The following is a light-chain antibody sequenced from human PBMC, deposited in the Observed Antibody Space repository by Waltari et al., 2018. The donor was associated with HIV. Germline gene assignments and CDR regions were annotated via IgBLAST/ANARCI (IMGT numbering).Light chain of an antibody. J-gene: IGKJ3*01. V-gene: IGKV3-20*01. Sequence: EILLTQSPCSLSLSPGVRATLSCRARQLIDFNYSPWYQQRPGHAPRLLTYHASTRATGIPDRFSGDGSGRDFTLTISSLEPDDFAVYFCQQYGDSSPLTFGPGTTVDLK. CDR2: HAS. CDR1: QLIDFNY. CDR3: QQYGDSSPLT.